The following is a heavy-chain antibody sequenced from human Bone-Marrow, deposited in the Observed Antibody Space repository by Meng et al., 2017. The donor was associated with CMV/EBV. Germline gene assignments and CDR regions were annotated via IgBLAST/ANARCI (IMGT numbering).Heavy chain of an antibody. CDR3: ARDTGYSSGWYGSNWFDP. J-gene: IGHJ5*02. V-gene: IGHV1-2*02. D-gene: IGHD6-19*01. Sequence: ASVKVSCKASGYTFTSYYMHWVRQAPGQGLEWMGWINPSSGATKYAQKLQGRVTMTTDTSTSTAYMELRSLRSDDTAVYYCARDTGYSSGWYGSNWFDPWGQGTLVTVSS. CDR2: INPSSGAT. CDR1: GYTFTSYY.